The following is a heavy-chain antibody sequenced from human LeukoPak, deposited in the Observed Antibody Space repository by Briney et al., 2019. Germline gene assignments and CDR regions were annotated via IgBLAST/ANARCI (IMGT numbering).Heavy chain of an antibody. CDR2: IKQNGGEK. J-gene: IGHJ4*02. CDR1: GFTFGTFW. V-gene: IGHV3-7*04. Sequence: GGSLRLSCAASGFTFGTFWMTWVRQAPGKGLEWVANIKQNGGEKNYEDSVKGRFTISRDNVENSLFLEMSSLTAEDTALYYCARYQASRGYCDYWGQGALVTVSS. D-gene: IGHD3-22*01. CDR3: ARYQASRGYCDY.